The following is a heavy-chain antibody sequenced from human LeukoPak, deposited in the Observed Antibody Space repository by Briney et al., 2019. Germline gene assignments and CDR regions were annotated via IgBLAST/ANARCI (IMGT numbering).Heavy chain of an antibody. J-gene: IGHJ5*02. Sequence: SETLSLTCTVSGGSISGYYWSWIRQPPGQGLEWIAYIHSNGYTNYNPSLKSRVAISVDTSKNQFSLKVTSVTAADTAMYYCTKREGPMSGSYDYFDPWGQGTLVTVS. D-gene: IGHD1-26*01. CDR1: GGSISGYY. CDR2: IHSNGYT. CDR3: TKREGPMSGSYDYFDP. V-gene: IGHV4-4*09.